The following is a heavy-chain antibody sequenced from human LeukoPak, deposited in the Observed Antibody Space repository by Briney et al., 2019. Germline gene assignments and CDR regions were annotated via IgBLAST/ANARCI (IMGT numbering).Heavy chain of an antibody. V-gene: IGHV3-23*01. CDR1: GFTFSSYA. CDR2: ISGSGGST. Sequence: SGGSLRLSCAASGFTFSSYAMSWVRQAPGKGLEWVSAISGSGGSTYYADSVKGRFTISIDNSKNTLYLQMNSLRAEDTAVYYCHVNLDNYYDSSGYYVGYAFDIWGQGTMVTVSS. CDR3: HVNLDNYYDSSGYYVGYAFDI. J-gene: IGHJ3*02. D-gene: IGHD3-22*01.